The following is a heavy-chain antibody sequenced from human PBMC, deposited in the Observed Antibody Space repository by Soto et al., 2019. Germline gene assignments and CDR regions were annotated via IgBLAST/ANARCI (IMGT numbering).Heavy chain of an antibody. V-gene: IGHV3-15*07. D-gene: IGHD3-22*01. CDR2: IKSKTDGETT. Sequence: GVSLRLSCAASGFSFSNAWMSWVRQAPGKGLEWVGRIKSKTDGETTDYAAPVKGRFTISRDDSKNTLYLQMNSLKPEDTAVYFCTIIITYYYDSSAQGDAFDIWGQGTLVTGSS. CDR1: GFSFSNAW. J-gene: IGHJ3*02. CDR3: TIIITYYYDSSAQGDAFDI.